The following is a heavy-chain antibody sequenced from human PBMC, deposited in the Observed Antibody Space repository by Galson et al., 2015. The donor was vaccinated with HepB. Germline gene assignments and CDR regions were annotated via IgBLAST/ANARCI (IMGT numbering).Heavy chain of an antibody. V-gene: IGHV1-69*06. CDR3: AREKGIAAAVSFDY. CDR2: IIPIFGTA. CDR1: GGTFSSYA. D-gene: IGHD6-13*01. J-gene: IGHJ4*02. Sequence: SVKVSCKASGGTFSSYAISWVRQAPGQGLEWMGGIIPIFGTANYAQRLQGRVTITADKSTSTAYMELSSLRSEDTAVYYCAREKGIAAAVSFDYWGQGTLVTVSS.